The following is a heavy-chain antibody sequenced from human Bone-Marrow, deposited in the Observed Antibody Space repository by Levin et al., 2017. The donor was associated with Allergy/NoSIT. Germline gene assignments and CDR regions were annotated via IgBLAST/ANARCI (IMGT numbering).Heavy chain of an antibody. CDR1: GGSINDTY. D-gene: IGHD6-25*01. Sequence: SQTLSLTCTVSGGSINDTYWTWLRQPPGKGLEWIGYIYDIGNTNYNSSLRSRVTISMEKSKNQFSLKLTSVTAADTAVYYCARGVRGSAWPDFWGQGILVAVSS. V-gene: IGHV4-59*08. CDR3: ARGVRGSAWPDF. CDR2: IYDIGNT. J-gene: IGHJ4*02.